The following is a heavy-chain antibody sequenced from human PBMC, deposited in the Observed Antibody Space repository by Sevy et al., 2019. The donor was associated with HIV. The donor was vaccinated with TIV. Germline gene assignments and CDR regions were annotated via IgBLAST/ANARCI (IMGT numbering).Heavy chain of an antibody. CDR2: KTGSAGVT. CDR3: AKGRIPSIGTLGPFDS. CDR1: GFSLSNYA. J-gene: IGHJ4*02. V-gene: IGHV3-23*01. Sequence: GGSLRLSCAASGFSLSNYAMSWVRQAPGKGLEWISIKTGSAGVTYYADSVKGRFTISRDNSKNTLFLQMNSLRAEDTALYYCAKGRIPSIGTLGPFDSWGQGTLVTVSS. D-gene: IGHD6-6*01.